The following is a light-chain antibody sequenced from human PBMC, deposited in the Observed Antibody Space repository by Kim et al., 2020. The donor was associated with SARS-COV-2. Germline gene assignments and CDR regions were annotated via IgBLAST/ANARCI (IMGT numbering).Light chain of an antibody. J-gene: IGLJ1*01. CDR1: NIGSKN. V-gene: IGLV3-9*01. Sequence: SVALGQTARITCGGNNIGSKNVHWYKQKPGQAPVLVIYRDSNRPSGIPERFSGSNSGNTATLTISRAQAGDEADYYCQVWDSSTYVFGTGTKVTVL. CDR3: QVWDSSTYV. CDR2: RDS.